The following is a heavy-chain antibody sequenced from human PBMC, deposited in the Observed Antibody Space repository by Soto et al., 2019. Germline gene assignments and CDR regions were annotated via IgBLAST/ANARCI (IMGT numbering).Heavy chain of an antibody. J-gene: IGHJ6*02. Sequence: EASVKVSCKASGYTFTSYYMHWVRQAPGQGLEWMGMINPSSGNTNYAQKFQGRVTITRDTSTSTAYMELSSLRSEDTAVYYCAADLDRDYYYYGMDVWVQGTTVTVSS. CDR3: AADLDRDYYYYGMDV. CDR1: GYTFTSYY. CDR2: INPSSGNT. V-gene: IGHV1-46*01. D-gene: IGHD3-16*02.